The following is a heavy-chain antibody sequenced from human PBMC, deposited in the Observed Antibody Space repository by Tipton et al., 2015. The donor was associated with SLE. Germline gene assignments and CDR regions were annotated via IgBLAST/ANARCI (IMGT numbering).Heavy chain of an antibody. CDR1: GGFINSGNFY. CDR3: ARDKWGEYTASTGYFWSFDP. CDR2: FYTSGST. Sequence: TLSLTCTVSGGFINSGNFYWSWIRQPAGKGLEWIGHFYTSGSTNYNPSLNSRVTILVDTPKNQFSLNLSSLTAADTAVYFCARDKWGEYTASTGYFWSFDPWGQGIPVTVSS. D-gene: IGHD3-9*01. J-gene: IGHJ5*02. V-gene: IGHV4-61*09.